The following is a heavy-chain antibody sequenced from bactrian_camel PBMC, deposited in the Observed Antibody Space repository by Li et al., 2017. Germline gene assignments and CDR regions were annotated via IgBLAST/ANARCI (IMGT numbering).Heavy chain of an antibody. Sequence: QLVESGGGSVQDGGSLRLSCTASGDTDSTTSMGWFRQVPGKEREGVASIAKFGGATYYPDSVKGRFTISHDKDKNSIDLQMNSLKPDDTAMYYCAATGQMLKVAGCRTQGTQVTVS. CDR2: IAKFGGAT. CDR1: GDTDSTTS. J-gene: IGHJ4*01. V-gene: IGHV3S68*01. D-gene: IGHD1*01.